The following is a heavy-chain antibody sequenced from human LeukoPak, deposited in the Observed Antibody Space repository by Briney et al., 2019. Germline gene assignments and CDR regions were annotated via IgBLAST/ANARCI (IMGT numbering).Heavy chain of an antibody. D-gene: IGHD5-18*01. J-gene: IGHJ4*02. CDR2: IYNDGRT. V-gene: IGHV3-66*01. CDR1: GFTVNNKY. Sequence: QSGGSLRLSCAASGFTVNNKYMTWVRQAPGKGLEWVSLIYNDGRTYYADSVKGRCTISRDNLKNSLYLQMNSLRAEDTAVYYCATTTIQLWLLDYWGQGTLVTVSS. CDR3: ATTTIQLWLLDY.